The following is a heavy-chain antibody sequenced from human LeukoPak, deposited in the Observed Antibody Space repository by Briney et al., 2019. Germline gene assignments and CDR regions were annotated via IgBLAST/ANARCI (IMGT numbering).Heavy chain of an antibody. Sequence: ASVNVSCKTSGYTFTGYFMHWIRQAPGQGLEWMGWINPRSGGTNYAQKFQGRVTMTSDTSITTTYMDLNSLTSDDTAVYFCAKVGSSSSWYLDYWGQGTLVTVSS. CDR3: AKVGSSSSWYLDY. V-gene: IGHV1-2*02. CDR2: INPRSGGT. J-gene: IGHJ4*02. D-gene: IGHD6-13*01. CDR1: GYTFTGYF.